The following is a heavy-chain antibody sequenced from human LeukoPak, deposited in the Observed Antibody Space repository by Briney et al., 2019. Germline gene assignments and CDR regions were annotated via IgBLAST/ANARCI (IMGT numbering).Heavy chain of an antibody. CDR2: ISSSSSYI. Sequence: PAGSLRLSCTASGFTFSSYSMNWVRQAPGKGLEWVSSISSSSSYIYYADSVKGRFTISRDNAKNSVYLQMNSLRAEDTAVYYCARDGSGSYSDYHYYGMDVWGQGTTVTVSS. D-gene: IGHD3-10*01. CDR1: GFTFSSYS. J-gene: IGHJ6*02. CDR3: ARDGSGSYSDYHYYGMDV. V-gene: IGHV3-21*01.